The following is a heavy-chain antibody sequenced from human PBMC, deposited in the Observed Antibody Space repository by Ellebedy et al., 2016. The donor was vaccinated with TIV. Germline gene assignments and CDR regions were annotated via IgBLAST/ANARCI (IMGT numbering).Heavy chain of an antibody. CDR3: VKAWGD. CDR2: IVRNGDST. Sequence: GESLNISCSASGCPISSYAMHWVRQAPGQGLDYSSAIVRNGDSTYYANSVKGRFIIARDNSKNTLYLQMSSLRPEETAVSYCVKAWGDWGQGTLVTVSS. J-gene: IGHJ4*02. V-gene: IGHV3-64D*06. CDR1: GCPISSYA. D-gene: IGHD3-16*01.